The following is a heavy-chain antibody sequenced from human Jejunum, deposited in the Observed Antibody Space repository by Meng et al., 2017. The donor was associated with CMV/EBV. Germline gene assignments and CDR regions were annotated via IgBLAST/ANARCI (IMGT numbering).Heavy chain of an antibody. CDR2: IFFTGST. CDR1: GASFSNYY. Sequence: GSGASFSNYYWSWIRQPPGRGLGWIGFIFFTGSTNYNPSLESRVTMSVDTSKNQFSLKVNSVTAADMAVYYCARTDYYSYYGLDVWGQGTTVTVSS. V-gene: IGHV4-59*01. J-gene: IGHJ6*02. CDR3: ARTDYYSYYGLDV.